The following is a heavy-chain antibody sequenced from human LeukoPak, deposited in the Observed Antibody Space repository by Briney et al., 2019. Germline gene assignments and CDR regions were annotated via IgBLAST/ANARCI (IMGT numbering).Heavy chain of an antibody. Sequence: GGSLRLSCAASGFTFSDYYMSWIRQAPGQGLEWVSYISSSGSTIYYADSVKGRFTISRDNATKSLYLQMNSLRAEDTAVYYCARCVSYGYLYHLDYWGQGTLVTVSS. CDR3: ARCVSYGYLYHLDY. D-gene: IGHD5-18*01. CDR2: ISSSGSTI. CDR1: GFTFSDYY. J-gene: IGHJ4*02. V-gene: IGHV3-11*04.